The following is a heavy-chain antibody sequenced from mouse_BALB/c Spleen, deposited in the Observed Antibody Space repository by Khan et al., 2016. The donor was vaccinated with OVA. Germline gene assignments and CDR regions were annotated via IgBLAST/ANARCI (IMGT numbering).Heavy chain of an antibody. Sequence: EVELVESGGDLVKPGGSLKLSCAASGFTFSTYGMSWVRQTPDKGLEWVATVSTGGGYTYYPDSVKGRFTISRDNAKNTLYLQMSSLKSEYTAMFYSARLAYYYDSEGFAYWGQGTLVTVSA. CDR1: GFTFSTYG. V-gene: IGHV5-6*01. J-gene: IGHJ3*01. CDR2: VSTGGGYT. CDR3: ARLAYYYDSEGFAY. D-gene: IGHD1-1*01.